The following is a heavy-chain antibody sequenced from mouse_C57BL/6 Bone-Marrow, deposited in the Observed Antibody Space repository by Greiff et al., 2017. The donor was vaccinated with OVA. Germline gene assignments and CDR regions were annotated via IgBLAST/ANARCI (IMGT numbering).Heavy chain of an antibody. CDR1: GYTFTSYW. J-gene: IGHJ2*01. V-gene: IGHV1-5*01. CDR2: IYPGNSDT. D-gene: IGHD2-5*01. CDR3: TRESYYSNYVGY. Sequence: DVKLVESGTVLARPGASVKMSCKTSGYTFTSYWMHWVKQRPGQGLEWIGAIYPGNSDTRYNQKFKGKATLTAVTSASTAYMELSSLTNEDSAVYYCTRESYYSNYVGYWGQGTTLTVSS.